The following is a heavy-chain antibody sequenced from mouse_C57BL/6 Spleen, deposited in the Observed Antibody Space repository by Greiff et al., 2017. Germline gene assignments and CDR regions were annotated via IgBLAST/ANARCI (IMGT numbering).Heavy chain of an antibody. CDR1: GFTFTDYY. CDR3: ARTTVDYAMDY. D-gene: IGHD1-1*01. V-gene: IGHV7-3*01. Sequence: DVQLQESGGGLVQPGGSLSLSCAASGFTFTDYYMSWVRQPPGKALEWLGFIRNKANGYTTEYSASVKGRFTISRDNSQSILYLQMNALRAEDSATYYCARTTVDYAMDYWGQGTSVTVSS. CDR2: IRNKANGYTT. J-gene: IGHJ4*01.